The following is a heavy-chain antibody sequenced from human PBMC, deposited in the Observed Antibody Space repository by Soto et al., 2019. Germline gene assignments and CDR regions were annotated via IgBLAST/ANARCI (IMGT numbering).Heavy chain of an antibody. CDR3: ARRGGVATNVFDI. D-gene: IGHD5-12*01. CDR1: GGSFSGYY. V-gene: IGHV4-34*01. Sequence: TETLSLTCAVYGGSFSGYYWTWIRQPPGTGLEWIGEINHSGSTNYNPSLKSRVTISVDTSKNQFSLKLTSVTAADTAVYYCARRGGVATNVFDIWGQGTMVIVSS. CDR2: INHSGST. J-gene: IGHJ3*02.